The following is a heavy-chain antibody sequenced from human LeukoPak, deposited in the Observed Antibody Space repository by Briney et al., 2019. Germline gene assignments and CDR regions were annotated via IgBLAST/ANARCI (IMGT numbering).Heavy chain of an antibody. CDR3: ARHGGAARPFHY. CDR1: GGSISSSAYY. D-gene: IGHD6-6*01. J-gene: IGHJ4*02. CDR2: IYYSGST. V-gene: IGHV4-39*01. Sequence: SETLSLTRTVSGGSISSSAYYWGWIRQPPGKGLEWIGSIYYSGSTYYNPSLKSRVTISVDTSNNQFSLKLSSVTAADTAVYYCARHGGAARPFHYWGQGTLVTVSS.